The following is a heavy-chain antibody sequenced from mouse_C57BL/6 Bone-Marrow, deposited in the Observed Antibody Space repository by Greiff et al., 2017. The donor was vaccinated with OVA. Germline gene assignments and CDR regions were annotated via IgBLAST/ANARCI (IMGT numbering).Heavy chain of an antibody. CDR2: IDPSDSYT. D-gene: IGHD2-3*01. V-gene: IGHV1-69*01. CDR3: ARGYDGYSGY. Sequence: VQLQQPGAELVMPGASVKLSCKASGYTFTSYWMHWVKQRPGQGLEWIGEIDPSDSYTNYNQKFKGKSTLTVDKSSSTAYMQLSSLTSEDSAVYYCARGYDGYSGYWGQGTTLTVSS. J-gene: IGHJ2*01. CDR1: GYTFTSYW.